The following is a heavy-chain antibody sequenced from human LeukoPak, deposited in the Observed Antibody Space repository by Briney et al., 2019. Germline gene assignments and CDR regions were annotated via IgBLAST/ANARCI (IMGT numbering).Heavy chain of an antibody. V-gene: IGHV1-8*01. J-gene: IGHJ4*02. CDR2: MNPNSGYT. Sequence: ASVKVSCKASGYTFTNYDIHWVRQATGQGLEWMGWMNPNSGYTGYAQKFQGRVTMTRDTSINTAYMELSSLTSADTAVYYCARGSSHGYSLLCDHWGQGTLVTVSP. D-gene: IGHD5-18*01. CDR3: ARGSSHGYSLLCDH. CDR1: GYTFTNYD.